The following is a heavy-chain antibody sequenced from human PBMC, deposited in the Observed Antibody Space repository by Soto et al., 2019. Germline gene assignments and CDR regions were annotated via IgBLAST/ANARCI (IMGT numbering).Heavy chain of an antibody. D-gene: IGHD3-22*01. V-gene: IGHV3-33*01. CDR2: IWYDGSNK. Sequence: GGSLRLSCAASGFTFSSYGMHWVRQAPGKGLEWVAVIWYDGSNKYYADSVKGRFTISRDNSKNTLYLQMNSLRAEDTAVYYCARDQRDSSGGYYYYGMDVWGQGTTVTVSS. CDR1: GFTFSSYG. CDR3: ARDQRDSSGGYYYYGMDV. J-gene: IGHJ6*02.